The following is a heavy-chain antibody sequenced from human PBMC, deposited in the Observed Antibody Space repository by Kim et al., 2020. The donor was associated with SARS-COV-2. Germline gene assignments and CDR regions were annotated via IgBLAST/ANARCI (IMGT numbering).Heavy chain of an antibody. J-gene: IGHJ4*02. D-gene: IGHD5-18*01. CDR2: N. V-gene: IGHV6-1*01. Sequence: NEYALSVKSRISVNPDTSKNQFSLQLDSVTPEDTAVYYCARGYRYAYDYWGQGSLVTVSS. CDR3: ARGYRYAYDY.